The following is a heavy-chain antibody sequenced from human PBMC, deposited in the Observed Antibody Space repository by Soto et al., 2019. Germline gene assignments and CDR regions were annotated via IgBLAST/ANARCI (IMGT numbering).Heavy chain of an antibody. CDR3: ARDSLGHYDSSRYYYYGMDV. D-gene: IGHD3-22*01. J-gene: IGHJ6*04. CDR1: GYTLTSYG. V-gene: IGHV1-18*01. Sequence: AASVNGSCKAAGYTLTSYGSSWGRQAPGQGLERMGWISAYNGNTNYAQKLQGRVTMTTDTSTSTAYMELRSLRSDDTAVYYCARDSLGHYDSSRYYYYGMDVRGKGTTVTVSS. CDR2: ISAYNGNT.